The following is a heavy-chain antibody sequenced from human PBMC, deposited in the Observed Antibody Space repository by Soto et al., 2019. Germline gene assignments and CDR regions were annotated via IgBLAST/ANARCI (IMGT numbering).Heavy chain of an antibody. CDR1: GDSISGYY. CDR2: SDHSGGT. D-gene: IGHD3-3*01. J-gene: IGHJ4*02. CDR3: ATGGRSRYLEWVFAY. Sequence: PSETLSLTCTVSGDSISGYYLSWIRQPPGKGLEWIGYSDHSGGTNNNPSLEGRVTMSVDTSKNQFSLRLNSVTAADTAVYYCATGGRSRYLEWVFAYWGQGTLVTVSS. V-gene: IGHV4-59*12.